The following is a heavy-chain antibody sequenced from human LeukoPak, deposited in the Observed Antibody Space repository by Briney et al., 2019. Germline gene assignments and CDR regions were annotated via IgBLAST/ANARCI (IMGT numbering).Heavy chain of an antibody. CDR3: ARDGWWFGELKLSGMDV. Sequence: SDTLSLTCTVSGGSISSYYWSWIRQPAGKGLEWIGRIYTSGSTNYNPSLKSRVTMSVDTSKNQFSLKLSSVTAADTAVYYCARDGWWFGELKLSGMDVWGQGTTVTVSS. D-gene: IGHD3-10*01. CDR1: GGSISSYY. J-gene: IGHJ6*02. CDR2: IYTSGST. V-gene: IGHV4-4*07.